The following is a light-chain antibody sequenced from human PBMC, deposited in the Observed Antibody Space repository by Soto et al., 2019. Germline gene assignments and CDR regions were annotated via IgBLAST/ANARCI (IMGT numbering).Light chain of an antibody. Sequence: QSAMTQAASGSGTPGQSITISCTGTSSDVGAYNYVSWYQQYPGKAPKLMIYGVTNRPSGDSNRFSGSKTGNTASLTISGLQAEDEADYYCFSHRGGDSHGFGTWTKVTVL. CDR2: GVT. V-gene: IGLV2-14*01. CDR3: FSHRGGDSHG. J-gene: IGLJ1*01. CDR1: SSDVGAYNY.